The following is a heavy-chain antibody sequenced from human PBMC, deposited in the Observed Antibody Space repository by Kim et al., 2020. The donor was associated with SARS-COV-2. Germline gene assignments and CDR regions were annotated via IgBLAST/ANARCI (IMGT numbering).Heavy chain of an antibody. CDR2: IFYTGST. CDR1: GGSISSSDYY. D-gene: IGHD5-18*01. CDR3: ARATRRYTYGTLDY. Sequence: SETLSLTCTVSGGSISSSDYYWGWIRQPPGKGLDWIGYIFYTGSTYYNPSLKSRVTIAVDTSKNQFSLKLSSVTAADTAVYYCARATRRYTYGTLDYWGQGTLVPVSS. V-gene: IGHV4-39*01. J-gene: IGHJ4*02.